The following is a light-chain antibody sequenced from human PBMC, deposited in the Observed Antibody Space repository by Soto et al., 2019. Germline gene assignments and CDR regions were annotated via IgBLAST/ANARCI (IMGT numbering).Light chain of an antibody. Sequence: QSVLTQPPSASGTPGQRVIISCSGNASNIGRNAVNWYHQLPGTAPKLPMFRNNQRPSGVPDRFSGSKSGTSASLAITGLQSEDEADYYCLTCDDSLNGWVFGGGTKLTVL. V-gene: IGLV1-44*01. CDR2: RNN. CDR3: LTCDDSLNGWV. CDR1: ASNIGRNA. J-gene: IGLJ3*02.